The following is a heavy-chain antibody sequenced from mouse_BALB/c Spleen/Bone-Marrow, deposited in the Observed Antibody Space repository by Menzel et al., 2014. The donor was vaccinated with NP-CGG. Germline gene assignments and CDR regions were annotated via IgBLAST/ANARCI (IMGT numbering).Heavy chain of an antibody. CDR1: GVDFRRYS. V-gene: IGHV4-1*02. CDR3: ATTMSTALDY. Sequence: GVDFRRYSMSWVRQAPGKGLEWIGEINPDSSTINYTPSLKDKFIISRDNAKNTLYLQMSKVRSEDTDLYYCATTMSTALDYWGQGTTLTVSS. J-gene: IGHJ2*01. CDR2: INPDSSTI. D-gene: IGHD2-4*01.